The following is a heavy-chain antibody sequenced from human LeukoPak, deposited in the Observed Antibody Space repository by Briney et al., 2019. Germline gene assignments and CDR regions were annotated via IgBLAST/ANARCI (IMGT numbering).Heavy chain of an antibody. CDR3: AKHLDYYGSGSFDY. CDR1: GFTFSSYA. J-gene: IGHJ4*02. Sequence: GGSLRLSCAASGFTFSSYAMSWVRQAPGKGLEWVSAISGSGGSTYYADSVKGRFTISRDNSKKTLYLQMNSLRAEDTAVYYCAKHLDYYGSGSFDYWGQGTLVTVSS. D-gene: IGHD3-10*01. CDR2: ISGSGGST. V-gene: IGHV3-23*01.